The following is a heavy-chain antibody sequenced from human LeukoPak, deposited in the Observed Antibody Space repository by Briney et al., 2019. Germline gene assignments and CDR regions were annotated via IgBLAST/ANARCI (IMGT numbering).Heavy chain of an antibody. V-gene: IGHV3-73*01. CDR1: GFTFSGSA. J-gene: IGHJ6*04. CDR2: IRSKANSYAT. Sequence: PGGSLKLSCAASGFTFSGSAMYWVRQASGEGLEWVGRIRSKANSYATAYAASVKGRFTISRDDSKNTAYLQMNSLKTEDTAVYYCTRQSVRGVMVYGMDVWGKGTTVTVSS. CDR3: TRQSVRGVMVYGMDV. D-gene: IGHD3-10*01.